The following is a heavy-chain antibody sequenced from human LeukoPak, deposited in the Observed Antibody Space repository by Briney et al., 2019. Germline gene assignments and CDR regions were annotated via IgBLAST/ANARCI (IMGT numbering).Heavy chain of an antibody. CDR2: INQDGSEK. D-gene: IGHD6-13*01. V-gene: IGHV3-7*01. CDR3: ARDGVAAGIYFDY. Sequence: GGSLRLSCAVPGFTFSSHWMSWVRQAPGKGLEWVANINQDGSEKHCVDSVKGRFTISRDNAKNSLYLQMNSLRVEDTAVYYCARDGVAAGIYFDYWGQGTLVTVSS. J-gene: IGHJ4*02. CDR1: GFTFSSHW.